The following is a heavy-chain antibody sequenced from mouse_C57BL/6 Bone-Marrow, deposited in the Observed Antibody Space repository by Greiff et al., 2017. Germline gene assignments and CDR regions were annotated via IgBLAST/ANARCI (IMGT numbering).Heavy chain of an antibody. CDR2: INPGSGGT. CDR1: GYAFTNYL. Sequence: QVQLQQSGAELVRPGTSVKVSCKASGYAFTNYLIEWVKQRPGQGLEWIGVINPGSGGTNYNEKFKGKATLTADTSSHTAYLQLSSLTSEDTAVYYCARDVLLFDYWGQGTTLTVSS. V-gene: IGHV1-54*02. D-gene: IGHD1-1*01. J-gene: IGHJ2*01. CDR3: ARDVLLFDY.